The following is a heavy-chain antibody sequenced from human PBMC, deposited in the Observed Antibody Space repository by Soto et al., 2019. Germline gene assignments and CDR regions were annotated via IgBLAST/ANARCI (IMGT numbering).Heavy chain of an antibody. J-gene: IGHJ3*02. CDR1: GFTFSSYG. Sequence: QVQLVESGGGVVQPGRSLRLSCAASGFTFSSYGMHWVRQAPGKGLEWVAVISYDGSNKYYADSVKGRFTISRDNSKNTLYLQMNSLRAEDTAVYYCAKEDCSGGSCNNFLSAFDIWGQGTMVTVSS. CDR3: AKEDCSGGSCNNFLSAFDI. V-gene: IGHV3-30*18. D-gene: IGHD2-15*01. CDR2: ISYDGSNK.